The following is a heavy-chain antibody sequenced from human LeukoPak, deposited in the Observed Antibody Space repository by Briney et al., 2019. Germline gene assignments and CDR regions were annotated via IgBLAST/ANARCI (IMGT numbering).Heavy chain of an antibody. V-gene: IGHV4-61*02. D-gene: IGHD1-1*01. CDR2: IYTSGST. CDR3: ARDTKN. J-gene: IGHJ4*02. Sequence: KPSETLSLTCTVSGGSISSASYYWSWIRQPAGKGLEWIGRIYTSGSTNYNPSLKSRVTISVDTSKNQFSLKLNSVTAADTAVYYCARDTKNWGQGTLVTVSS. CDR1: GGSISSASYY.